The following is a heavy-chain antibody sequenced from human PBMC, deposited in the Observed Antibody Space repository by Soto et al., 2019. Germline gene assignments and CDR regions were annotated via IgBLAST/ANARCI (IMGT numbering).Heavy chain of an antibody. V-gene: IGHV6-1*01. CDR1: GDSVSSNSAA. J-gene: IGHJ4*02. CDR3: ARVGYYYDSSGSFDY. CDR2: TYYRSKWYN. D-gene: IGHD3-22*01. Sequence: SQTLSLTCAISGDSVSSNSAAWNWIRQSPSRGLEWLGRTYYRSKWYNDYAVSVKSRITINPDTSKNHFSLQLNSVTPEDTAVYYCARVGYYYDSSGSFDYWGQGTLVTVSS.